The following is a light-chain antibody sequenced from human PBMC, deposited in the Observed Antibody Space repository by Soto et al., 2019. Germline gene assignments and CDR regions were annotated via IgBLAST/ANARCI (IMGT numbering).Light chain of an antibody. V-gene: IGKV1-39*01. CDR3: QQSYTTPRT. CDR2: TAS. J-gene: IGKJ1*01. Sequence: IQMTQSTSSLSASVGDRVTITCRASQSISSHLNWYQQKPGKAPKLLIYTASSLQSGVPSRFSGSGSGTDFTLTISSLQPEDFATYYCQQSYTTPRTFAQGTKVDI. CDR1: QSISSH.